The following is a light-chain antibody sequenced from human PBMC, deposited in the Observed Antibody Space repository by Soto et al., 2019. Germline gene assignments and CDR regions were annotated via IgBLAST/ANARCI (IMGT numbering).Light chain of an antibody. V-gene: IGLV2-14*01. CDR2: DVS. CDR1: SSDVGGYNY. Sequence: QSALTQPASVSGSPGQSITISCTGTSSDVGGYNYVSWYQQHPGKAPKLMIYDVSNRPSGVSNRFSGSKSGNTASPTISGRQAEDEADYYCSSYTSSSTRVFGGGTKVTVL. CDR3: SSYTSSSTRV. J-gene: IGLJ2*01.